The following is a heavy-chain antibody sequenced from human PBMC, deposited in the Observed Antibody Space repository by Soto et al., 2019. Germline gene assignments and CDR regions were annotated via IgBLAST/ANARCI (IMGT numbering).Heavy chain of an antibody. CDR3: ARESFYGSPPDY. CDR1: GFTFSSYS. V-gene: IGHV3-21*01. CDR2: ISSSSYI. J-gene: IGHJ4*02. Sequence: GGSLRLSCAASGFTFSSYSMNWVRQAPGKGLEWVSSISSSSYIYYADSVKGRFTISRDNAKNSLYLQMNSLRAEDTAVYYCARESFYGSPPDYWGQGTLVTVSS. D-gene: IGHD3-10*01.